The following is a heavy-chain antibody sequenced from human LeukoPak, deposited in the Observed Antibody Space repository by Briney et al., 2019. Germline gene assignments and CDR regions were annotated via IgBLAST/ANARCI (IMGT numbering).Heavy chain of an antibody. V-gene: IGHV3-48*01. CDR3: ARSGLSRFGF. Sequence: GGSLRLSCAAPGFTFSSYSMNWVRQAPGKGLEWVSYISSSSSTTYYADSVKGRFTISRDNSRNTLYLQMNSLRAEDTAVYYCARSGLSRFGFWGQGTLVTVSS. D-gene: IGHD2/OR15-2a*01. CDR2: ISSSSSTT. CDR1: GFTFSSYS. J-gene: IGHJ4*02.